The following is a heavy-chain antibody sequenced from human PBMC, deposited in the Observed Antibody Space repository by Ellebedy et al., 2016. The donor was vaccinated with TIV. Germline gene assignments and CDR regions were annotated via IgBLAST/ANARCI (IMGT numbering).Heavy chain of an antibody. Sequence: GGSLRLXXAASGFTFSASHMHWVRQASGKGLEWVGHVRNKADGYATAYGASVNGRFTISRDDAENTAYLQMSSLRPEDTAVYYCSRQTDSCHDYWGQGILVTVSS. CDR1: GFTFSASH. CDR2: VRNKADGYAT. D-gene: IGHD1-14*01. J-gene: IGHJ4*02. V-gene: IGHV3-73*01. CDR3: SRQTDSCHDY.